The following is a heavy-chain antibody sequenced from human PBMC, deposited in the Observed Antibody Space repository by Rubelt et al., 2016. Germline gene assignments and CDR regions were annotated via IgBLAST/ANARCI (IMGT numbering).Heavy chain of an antibody. D-gene: IGHD1-26*01. J-gene: IGHJ4*02. CDR1: GFTFTTAG. Sequence: EVQLVESGGGLVKPGGSLKLSCAASGFTFTTAGMTWIRQAPGKGLEWVSTIVYSGDSQYYADSVKGRFTISRDNAKDSLYLQMNSLRVEDTAVYYCGRDHGSYSKWGQGTLVTGSS. V-gene: IGHV3-21*01. CDR3: GRDHGSYSK. CDR2: IVYSGDSQ.